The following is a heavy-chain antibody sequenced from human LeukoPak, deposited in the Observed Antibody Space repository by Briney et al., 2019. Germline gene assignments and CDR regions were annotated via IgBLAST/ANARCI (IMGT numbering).Heavy chain of an antibody. D-gene: IGHD3-22*01. V-gene: IGHV3-74*01. CDR3: ARETHYYDSSGRRVDAFDI. Sequence: GGSLRLSCAASGSYWMHWVRQAPGKGLVWVSHINSDGSWTSYADSVKGRFTISKDNAKNTVYLQMNSLRAEDTAVYYCARETHYYDSSGRRVDAFDIWGQGTMVTVSS. CDR2: INSDGSWT. CDR1: GSYW. J-gene: IGHJ3*02.